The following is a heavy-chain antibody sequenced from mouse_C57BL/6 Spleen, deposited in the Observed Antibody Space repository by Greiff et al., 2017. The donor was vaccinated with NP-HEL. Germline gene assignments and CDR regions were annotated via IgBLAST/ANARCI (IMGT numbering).Heavy chain of an antibody. CDR3: ARGNYYYAMDY. J-gene: IGHJ4*01. CDR1: GYTFTSYW. Sequence: QVQLQQPGAELVRPGSSVKLSCKASGYTFTSYWMHWVKQRPIQGLEWIGNIDPSDSETHYNQKFKDKATLTVDKSSSTAYMQRSSLTSEYSAVYYGARGNYYYAMDYWGQGTSVTVSS. CDR2: IDPSDSET. V-gene: IGHV1-52*01.